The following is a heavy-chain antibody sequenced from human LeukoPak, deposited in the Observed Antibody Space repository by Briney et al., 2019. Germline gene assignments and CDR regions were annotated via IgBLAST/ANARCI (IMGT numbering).Heavy chain of an antibody. D-gene: IGHD2/OR15-2a*01. CDR3: ARRAGEYSHPYDY. CDR1: GCTVSSNS. V-gene: IGHV3-53*01. J-gene: IGHJ4*02. Sequence: GGSLRLSCTVSGCTVSSNSMSWVRQAPGKGLEWVSFIYSDGNTHYSDSVKGRFTISRDNSKNTLYLQMNSLRAEDTAVYYCARRAGEYSHPYDYWGQGTLVTVSS. CDR2: IYSDGNT.